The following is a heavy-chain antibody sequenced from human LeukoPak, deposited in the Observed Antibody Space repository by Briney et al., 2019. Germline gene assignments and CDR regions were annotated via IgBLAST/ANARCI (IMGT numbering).Heavy chain of an antibody. CDR3: AKVAKYYYGPETYYFFEQ. J-gene: IGHJ4*02. Sequence: GGSLRLSCAASGFTFSDYYMSWIRQAPGKGLEWASHISPSGGTIYYADSVKGRFTISRDYAKNSLYLQMNSLRVEDTAVYYCAKVAKYYYGPETYYFFEQWGQGTPVTASS. CDR1: GFTFSDYY. V-gene: IGHV3-11*04. D-gene: IGHD3-10*01. CDR2: ISPSGGTI.